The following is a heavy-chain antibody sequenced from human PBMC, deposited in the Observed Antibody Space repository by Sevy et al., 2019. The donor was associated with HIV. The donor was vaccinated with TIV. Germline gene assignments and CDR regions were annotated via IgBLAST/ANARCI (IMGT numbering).Heavy chain of an antibody. Sequence: GGSLRRSCAASGFIFRTYAMTWVRQAPGKGLEWVSTISAGGGSVYYADSVKGRFTISRDNSNNRLYLQMNTLRAEDTAVYSCAREEITGFDFWGRGTLVTVSS. CDR2: ISAGGGSV. J-gene: IGHJ4*02. D-gene: IGHD3-16*01. CDR3: AREEITGFDF. CDR1: GFIFRTYA. V-gene: IGHV3-23*01.